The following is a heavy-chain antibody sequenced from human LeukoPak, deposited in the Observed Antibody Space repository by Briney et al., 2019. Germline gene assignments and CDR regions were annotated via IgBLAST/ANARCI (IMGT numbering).Heavy chain of an antibody. CDR3: ARWRDTVFYYYYGMDV. J-gene: IGHJ6*02. D-gene: IGHD4-11*01. V-gene: IGHV4-59*01. CDR1: GGSISSYY. CDR2: IYYSGST. Sequence: SETLSLTCTVSGGSISSYYWSWIRQPPGKGLEWIGYIYYSGSTNYNPSLKSRVTISVDTSKNQFSLKLSSVTAADTAVYYCARWRDTVFYYYYGMDVWGQGTTVTVSS.